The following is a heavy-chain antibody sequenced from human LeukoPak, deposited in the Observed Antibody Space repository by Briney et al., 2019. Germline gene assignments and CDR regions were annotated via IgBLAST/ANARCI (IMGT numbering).Heavy chain of an antibody. D-gene: IGHD2-2*01. CDR2: IYHSGST. Sequence: SQTLSLTCTVSGGSISSGGYYWSWIRQPPGKGLEWIGYIYHSGSTYYNPSLKSRVTISVDRSKNQLSLKLSSVTAADTAVYYCARYCSSTTSSPYYFDYWGQGTLVTVSS. CDR1: GGSISSGGYY. CDR3: ARYCSSTTSSPYYFDY. V-gene: IGHV4-30-2*01. J-gene: IGHJ4*02.